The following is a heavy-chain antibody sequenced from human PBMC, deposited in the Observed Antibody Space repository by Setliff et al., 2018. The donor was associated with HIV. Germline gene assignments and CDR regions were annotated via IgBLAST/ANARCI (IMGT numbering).Heavy chain of an antibody. V-gene: IGHV4-39*01. J-gene: IGHJ6*03. CDR1: GDSVTTPYY. CDR2: IDYSGSN. D-gene: IGHD2-2*01. CDR3: ARTKDCSSTSCPGTHYYYYMDV. Sequence: PSETLSLTCTLSGDSVTTPYYWGWIRQPPGKELEWIGSIDYSGSNHYNPSLKSRVTISVDTSKNQFSLKLSSVTAADTAVYYCARTKDCSSTSCPGTHYYYYMDVWGKGTTVTVS.